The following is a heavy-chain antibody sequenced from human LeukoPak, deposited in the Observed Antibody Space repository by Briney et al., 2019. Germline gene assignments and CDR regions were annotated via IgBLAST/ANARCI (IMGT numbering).Heavy chain of an antibody. Sequence: ASVKVSCKASGDTFTTYAISWVRQAPGQGLEWMGWISAYNGNTNYAQKLQGRVTMTTDTSTSTAYMELRSLRSDDTAVYYCARDEQGYYYYYMDVWGKGTTVTVSS. CDR2: ISAYNGNT. J-gene: IGHJ6*03. CDR1: GDTFTTYA. V-gene: IGHV1-18*01. D-gene: IGHD6-13*01. CDR3: ARDEQGYYYYYMDV.